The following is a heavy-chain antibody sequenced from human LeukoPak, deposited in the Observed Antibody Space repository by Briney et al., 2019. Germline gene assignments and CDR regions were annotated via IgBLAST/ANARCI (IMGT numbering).Heavy chain of an antibody. V-gene: IGHV3-15*01. D-gene: IGHD3/OR15-3a*01. CDR1: GFTFTNAW. CDR2: IKTKADGGTT. CDR3: TTWTSH. J-gene: IGHJ4*02. Sequence: GGSLRLSCAAYGFTFTNAWMTWVRQAPGKGLEWVGRIKTKADGGTTDYAALVKGRFTISRDDSKDTLYLEMNSLKTEDTAVYYCTTWTSHWGQGTQVTVSS.